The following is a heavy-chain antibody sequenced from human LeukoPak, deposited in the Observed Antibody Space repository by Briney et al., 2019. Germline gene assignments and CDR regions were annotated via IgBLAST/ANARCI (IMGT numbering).Heavy chain of an antibody. V-gene: IGHV3-48*03. CDR2: ISSSGTST. CDR3: VKEIAFYDY. D-gene: IGHD2/OR15-2a*01. Sequence: GSLRLSCVASGFTSNTYEVIWVRQAPGRGLQWISHISSSGTSTHYTDSVKGRFTISRDNAKNTLYLQMTSLRTEDTALYYCVKEIAFYDYWGQGTLVTVSS. CDR1: GFTSNTYE. J-gene: IGHJ4*02.